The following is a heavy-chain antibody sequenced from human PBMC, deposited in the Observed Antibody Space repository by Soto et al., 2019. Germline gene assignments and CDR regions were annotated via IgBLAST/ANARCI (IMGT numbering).Heavy chain of an antibody. CDR3: AREGVLSGYDSRYDYYMDV. CDR1: GFTFSDDY. D-gene: IGHD5-12*01. Sequence: GGSLILSCAASGFTFSDDYMSWILQAPGKGLEWVSYISSSGSTIYYADSVKGRFTISRDNAKNSLYLQMNSLRAEDTAVYYCAREGVLSGYDSRYDYYMDVWGKGTTVTSP. J-gene: IGHJ6*03. CDR2: ISSSGSTI. V-gene: IGHV3-11*01.